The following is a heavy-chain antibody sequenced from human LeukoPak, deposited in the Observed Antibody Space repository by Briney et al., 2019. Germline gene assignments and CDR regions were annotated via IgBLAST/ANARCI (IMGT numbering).Heavy chain of an antibody. CDR3: TRGSYYDSSGYSGVRLFDY. J-gene: IGHJ4*02. V-gene: IGHV1-2*02. D-gene: IGHD3-22*01. CDR2: INPNSGGT. Sequence: VASVKVSCKASGYTITDYYIHWVRQAPGQGLEWMGWINPNSGGTNYAQKFQSRVTMTSDTSISTAYMELSRLKSDDTALYYCTRGSYYDSSGYSGVRLFDYWGQGTPVTVPS. CDR1: GYTITDYY.